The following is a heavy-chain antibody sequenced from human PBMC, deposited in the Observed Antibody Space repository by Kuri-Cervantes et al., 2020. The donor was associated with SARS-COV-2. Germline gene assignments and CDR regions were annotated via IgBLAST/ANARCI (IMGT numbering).Heavy chain of an antibody. CDR1: GFTFSDYY. CDR3: ARTDFWSGYYVDY. Sequence: GESLKISCAASGFTFSDYYMSWIRQAPGKGLEWVSYISSSGSTIYYADSAKGRFTISRDNAKNSLYLQMNSLRAEDTAVYYCARTDFWSGYYVDYWGQGTLVTVSS. CDR2: ISSSGSTI. D-gene: IGHD3-3*01. J-gene: IGHJ4*02. V-gene: IGHV3-11*04.